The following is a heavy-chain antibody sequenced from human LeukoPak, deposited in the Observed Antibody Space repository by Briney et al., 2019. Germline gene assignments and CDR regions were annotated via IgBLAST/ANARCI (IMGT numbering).Heavy chain of an antibody. CDR2: IYYSGST. J-gene: IGHJ6*03. V-gene: IGHV4-59*11. CDR3: AREYGGYSYGYGYYYYMDV. CDR1: GGSISSQY. D-gene: IGHD5-18*01. Sequence: SETLSLTCTVSGGSISSQYWSWIRQPSGKGLEWIGYIYYSGSTNYNPSLKSRVTISVDTSKNQFSLKLSSVTAADTAVYYCAREYGGYSYGYGYYYYMDVRGKGTTVTVSS.